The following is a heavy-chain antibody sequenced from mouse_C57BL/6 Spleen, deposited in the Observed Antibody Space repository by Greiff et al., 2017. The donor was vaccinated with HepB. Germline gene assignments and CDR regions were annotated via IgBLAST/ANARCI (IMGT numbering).Heavy chain of an antibody. CDR3: ARSVYGNWFDY. CDR2: INPNNGGT. J-gene: IGHJ2*01. V-gene: IGHV1-26*01. CDR1: GYTFTDYY. D-gene: IGHD2-1*01. Sequence: EVQLQQSGPELVKPGASVKISCKASGYTFTDYYMNWVKQSHGKSLEWIGDINPNNGGTSYNQKFKGKATLTVDKSSSTAYMELRSLTSEDSAVYYCARSVYGNWFDYWGQGTTLTVSS.